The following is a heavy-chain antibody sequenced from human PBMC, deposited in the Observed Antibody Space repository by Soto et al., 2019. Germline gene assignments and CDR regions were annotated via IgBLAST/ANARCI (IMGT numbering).Heavy chain of an antibody. CDR2: ISYDGSNK. V-gene: IGHV3-30*18. D-gene: IGHD3-16*01. CDR3: AKDVMLTGDGMDV. Sequence: QVQLVESGGGVVQPGRSLRLSCAASGFTFSSYGTHWVRQAPGKGLEWVAVISYDGSNKYYADSVKGRFTISRDNSKNALYLQMNSLRAEDTAVYYCAKDVMLTGDGMDVWGQGTTVTVSS. CDR1: GFTFSSYG. J-gene: IGHJ6*02.